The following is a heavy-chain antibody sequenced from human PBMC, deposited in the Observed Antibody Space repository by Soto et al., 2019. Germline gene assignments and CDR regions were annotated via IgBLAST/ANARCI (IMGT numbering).Heavy chain of an antibody. CDR3: ARDRMGEVFDI. CDR2: IKQDGSEI. V-gene: IGHV3-7*01. D-gene: IGHD2-8*01. J-gene: IGHJ3*02. Sequence: HPGGSLRLSCAASGFTFSSYWMSWVRQAPGKGLEWVANIKQDGSEIYYVDSVKGRFTISRDNAKNSLYLQMNSLRAEDTAVYYCARDRMGEVFDIWGQGTMVTVSS. CDR1: GFTFSSYW.